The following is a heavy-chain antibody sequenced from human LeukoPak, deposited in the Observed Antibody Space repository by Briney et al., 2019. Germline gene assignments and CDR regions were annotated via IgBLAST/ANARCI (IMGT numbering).Heavy chain of an antibody. CDR2: IYYSGST. J-gene: IGHJ4*02. V-gene: IGHV4-59*01. D-gene: IGHD3-10*01. Sequence: PSETLSLTCTVSGGSISSYYWSWIRQPPGKGLEWIGYIYYSGSTNYNPSLKSRVTISVDTSKNQFSLKLSSVTAADTAVYYCARDQGRTGHFDYWGQGTLVTVSS. CDR1: GGSISSYY. CDR3: ARDQGRTGHFDY.